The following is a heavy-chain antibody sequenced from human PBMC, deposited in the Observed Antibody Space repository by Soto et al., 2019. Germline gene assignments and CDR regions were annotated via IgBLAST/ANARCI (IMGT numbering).Heavy chain of an antibody. CDR2: ITPIFGTA. CDR3: AREWLAAAGTGWFDH. CDR1: GGTFSSYA. Sequence: QVPLAQSGAEVKKPGSSVKVSCKASGGTFSSYAISWVRQAPGQGLEWMGGITPIFGTANYAQKSQGKVKITADESTSTAYMDLSSLRSEDTAVYYCAREWLAAAGTGWFDHWGQGTLVTVSS. D-gene: IGHD6-13*01. V-gene: IGHV1-69*01. J-gene: IGHJ5*02.